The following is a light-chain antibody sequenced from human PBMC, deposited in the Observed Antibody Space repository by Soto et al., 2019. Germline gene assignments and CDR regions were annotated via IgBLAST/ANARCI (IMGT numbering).Light chain of an antibody. CDR1: QSISSW. J-gene: IGKJ1*01. V-gene: IGKV1-5*03. CDR2: KAS. CDR3: QQYNSYWT. Sequence: DIQMTQSPSTLSASVGDRVTITCRASQSISSWLAWYQQKPGKAPKLLIYKASSLESGVPSRFSGSGSGTEFTLTITSLQPDDFATYYCQQYNSYWTFGKGTEVEI.